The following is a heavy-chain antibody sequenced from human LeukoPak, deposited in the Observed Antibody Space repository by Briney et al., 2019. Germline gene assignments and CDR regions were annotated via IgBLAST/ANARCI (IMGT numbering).Heavy chain of an antibody. J-gene: IGHJ6*03. V-gene: IGHV3-23*01. CDR2: IRGSGVTT. Sequence: LTGGSLRLSCAASGFTFRGYGMSWVRQAPGKGLEWVSAIRGSGVTTYYADSVKGRFTISRDNSRNTLYLQMNSLRADDTAVYYCARFGYSYGLVFYYYMDVWGKGTTVTISS. CDR3: ARFGYSYGLVFYYYMDV. CDR1: GFTFRGYG. D-gene: IGHD5-18*01.